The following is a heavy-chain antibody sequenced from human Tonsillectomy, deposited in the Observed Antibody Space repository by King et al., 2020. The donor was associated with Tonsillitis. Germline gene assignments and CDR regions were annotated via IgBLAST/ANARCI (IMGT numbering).Heavy chain of an antibody. CDR2: IRGGGDST. Sequence: VQLVESGGGLVQPGGSLRLSCAASGFTFSSYAMSWVRQAPGKGLEWVSTIRGGGDSTYYADSVKGRFTISMDNSTSTLYLQLNTLRDEDTAVYYCAKTLQGFFDYWGQGTLVTVSS. V-gene: IGHV3-23*04. CDR1: GFTFSSYA. CDR3: AKTLQGFFDY. J-gene: IGHJ4*02.